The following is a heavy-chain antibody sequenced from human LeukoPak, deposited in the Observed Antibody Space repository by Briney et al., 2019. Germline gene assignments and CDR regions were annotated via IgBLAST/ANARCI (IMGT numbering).Heavy chain of an antibody. CDR1: GYTFTNYY. J-gene: IGHJ4*02. Sequence: ASVKVSCKASGYTFTNYYIHWVRQAPGQGLEWMGWINPYSGRTDYARKFQGRVTMTGDTSITTAYTELSSLRSDDTAVYFCARDLGEPPRDYWGQGTLVTVSS. D-gene: IGHD3-16*01. CDR3: ARDLGEPPRDY. V-gene: IGHV1-2*02. CDR2: INPYSGRT.